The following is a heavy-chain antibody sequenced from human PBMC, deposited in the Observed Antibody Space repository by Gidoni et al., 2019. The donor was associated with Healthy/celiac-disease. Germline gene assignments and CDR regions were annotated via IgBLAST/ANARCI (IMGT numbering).Heavy chain of an antibody. D-gene: IGHD2-2*01. V-gene: IGHV4-39*01. CDR2: IYYSGST. CDR3: ARHSAGGYATPWYYYYYMDV. J-gene: IGHJ6*03. CDR1: GGSISSSSYY. Sequence: QLQLQESGPGLVKPSETLSLTCTVSGGSISSSSYYWGWIRQPPGKGLERIGSIYYSGSTYYNPSLKSRVTISVDTSKNQFSLKLSSVTAADTAVYYCARHSAGGYATPWYYYYYMDVWGKGTTVTVSS.